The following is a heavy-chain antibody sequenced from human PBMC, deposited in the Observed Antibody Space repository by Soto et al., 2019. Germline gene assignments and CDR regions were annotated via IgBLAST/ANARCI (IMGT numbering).Heavy chain of an antibody. J-gene: IGHJ6*02. D-gene: IGHD6-25*01. CDR3: ARGAGTRKYYQYAVDV. V-gene: IGHV1-3*01. CDR2: INGDTGRA. Sequence: QIVQSGAEVKKPGASLKISCKSSGFEIESHTMHWMRQAPGQRFEWVGNINGDTGRASYSQNFRNRVTFSRDKATNMAYLEVRNLATEDTGIYFCARGAGTRKYYQYAVDVWGQGTTVIVS. CDR1: GFEIESHT.